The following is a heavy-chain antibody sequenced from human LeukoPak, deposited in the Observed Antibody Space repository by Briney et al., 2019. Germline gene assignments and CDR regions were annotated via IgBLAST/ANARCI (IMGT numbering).Heavy chain of an antibody. CDR3: AKAPVSTVTTPIDY. V-gene: IGHV3-64*04. CDR1: GFTFKSYA. D-gene: IGHD4-17*01. Sequence: GGSLRLSCSASGFTFKSYAMHWVRQAPGKGLEYVSSINTNGANTYYADSVKGRFTISRDNAKNSLYLQMNSLRAEDTALYYCAKAPVSTVTTPIDYWGQGTLVTVSS. CDR2: INTNGANT. J-gene: IGHJ4*02.